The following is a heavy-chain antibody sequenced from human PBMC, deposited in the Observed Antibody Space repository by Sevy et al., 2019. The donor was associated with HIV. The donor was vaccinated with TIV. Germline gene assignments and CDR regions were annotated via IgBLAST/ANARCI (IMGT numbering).Heavy chain of an antibody. J-gene: IGHJ6*02. CDR2: ISGSGGGT. CDR3: AKDAYYYNSSGYSLSQWYYGMDV. D-gene: IGHD3-22*01. CDR1: GFTFSTYA. V-gene: IGHV3-23*01. Sequence: GGSLRLSCAASGFTFSTYAMSWVRQAPGKGLEWVSVISGSGGGTYYADSVKGRFTLSRDNSKNTLYLQMNSLRAGDSAVYYCAKDAYYYNSSGYSLSQWYYGMDVWGQGTTVTVSS.